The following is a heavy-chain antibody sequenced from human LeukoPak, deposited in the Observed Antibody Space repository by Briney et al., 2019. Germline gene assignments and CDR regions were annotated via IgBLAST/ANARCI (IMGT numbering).Heavy chain of an antibody. Sequence: ASVKVSCKASGYTFTSYYMHWVRQAPGQGLEWMGWISAYSGATNYAQKLQGRVTITADESTSTAYMELSSLRSEDTAVYYCARDRTPWMATITGFDYWGQGTLVTVSS. V-gene: IGHV1-18*04. CDR3: ARDRTPWMATITGFDY. CDR1: GYTFTSYY. CDR2: ISAYSGAT. D-gene: IGHD5-24*01. J-gene: IGHJ4*02.